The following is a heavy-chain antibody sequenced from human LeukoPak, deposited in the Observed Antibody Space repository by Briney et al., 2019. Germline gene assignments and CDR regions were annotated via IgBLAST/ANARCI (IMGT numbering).Heavy chain of an antibody. D-gene: IGHD4-17*01. Sequence: GGSLRLSCAASGFTFSSYSMNWVRQAPGKGLEWVSSISSSSSYIYYADSVKGRFTISRDNAKNSLYLQMNSLRAEDTAVYYCARVPLNDYGENWFDPWGQGTLVTVSS. V-gene: IGHV3-21*01. J-gene: IGHJ5*02. CDR1: GFTFSSYS. CDR2: ISSSSSYI. CDR3: ARVPLNDYGENWFDP.